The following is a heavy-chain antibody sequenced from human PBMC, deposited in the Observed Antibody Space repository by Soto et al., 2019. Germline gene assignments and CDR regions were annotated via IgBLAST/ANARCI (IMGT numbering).Heavy chain of an antibody. CDR1: GYSFTSYW. J-gene: IGHJ5*02. Sequence: GESLKISCKGSGYSFTSYWISWVRQMPGKGLEWMGRIDPSDSYTNYSPSFQGHVTISADKSISTAYLQWSSLKASDTAMYYWLRHVVCARGWLEKHLWGQGNLVTVAS. CDR3: LRHVVCARGWLEKHL. D-gene: IGHD6-19*01. CDR2: IDPSDSYT. V-gene: IGHV5-10-1*01.